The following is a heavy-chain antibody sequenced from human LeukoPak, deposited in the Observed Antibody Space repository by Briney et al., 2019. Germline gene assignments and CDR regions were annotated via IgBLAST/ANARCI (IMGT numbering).Heavy chain of an antibody. Sequence: GGSLRLSCAASGFTFSSYSMNWVRQAPGKGLEWVSSISSSSSYIYYADSVKGRFTISRDNAKISLYLQMTSLRAEDTAVYYCARDTPDPDYESSGYYLDFDYWGQGTLVTVSS. V-gene: IGHV3-21*01. CDR3: ARDTPDPDYESSGYYLDFDY. CDR1: GFTFSSYS. J-gene: IGHJ4*02. D-gene: IGHD3-22*01. CDR2: ISSSSSYI.